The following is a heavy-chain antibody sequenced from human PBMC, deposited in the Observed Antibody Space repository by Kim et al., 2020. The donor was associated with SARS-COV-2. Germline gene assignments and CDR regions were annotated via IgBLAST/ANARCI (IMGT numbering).Heavy chain of an antibody. Sequence: NYHPSLESRVTITVDTSKNQFSLKLSTVTAADTAVYYCARSIPSSYATDYWGQGTLVTVSS. CDR3: ARSIPSSYATDY. V-gene: IGHV4-59*01. D-gene: IGHD2-21*01. J-gene: IGHJ4*02.